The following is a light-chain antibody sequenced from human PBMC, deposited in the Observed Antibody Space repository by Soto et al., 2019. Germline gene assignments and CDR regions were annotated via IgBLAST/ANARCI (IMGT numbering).Light chain of an antibody. CDR3: QQYYGYST. CDR1: QSISNW. CDR2: KAS. J-gene: IGKJ1*01. Sequence: DIQMTQSPSTLSASVGDRVTITCRASQSISNWLAWYQQRPGKAPKILIYKASSLESGVPSRFSGSGSGTEFTLTISRLQPDDFATYYCQQYYGYSTFGQGTKVEVK. V-gene: IGKV1-5*03.